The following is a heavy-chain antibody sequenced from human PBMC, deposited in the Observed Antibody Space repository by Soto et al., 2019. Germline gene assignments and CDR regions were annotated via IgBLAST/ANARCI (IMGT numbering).Heavy chain of an antibody. J-gene: IGHJ4*02. D-gene: IGHD3-22*01. Sequence: SETLSLTCTVSGGSISSSTYYWGWIRQPPGKGLEWIGSIYYSGSTYYNPSLKSRVTISVDTSKNQFSLKLSSVTAADTAVYYCARGGQYYYDSSGYYPTDYWGQGTLVTVSS. V-gene: IGHV4-39*07. CDR2: IYYSGST. CDR1: GGSISSSTYY. CDR3: ARGGQYYYDSSGYYPTDY.